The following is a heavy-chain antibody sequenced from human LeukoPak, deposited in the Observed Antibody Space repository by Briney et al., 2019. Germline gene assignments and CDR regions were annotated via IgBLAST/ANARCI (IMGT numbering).Heavy chain of an antibody. CDR3: ARGRWLQYET. D-gene: IGHD5-24*01. CDR2: INQSGST. V-gene: IGHV4-34*01. CDR1: GESFSGDY. J-gene: IGHJ5*02. Sequence: SETLSLTCGVYGESFSGDYWSWIRQPPGKGLEWIGEINQSGSTNYIPSLKSRVTISVDTSKNQFSLRLISVTAADTAVYYCARGRWLQYETWGQGTLVTVSS.